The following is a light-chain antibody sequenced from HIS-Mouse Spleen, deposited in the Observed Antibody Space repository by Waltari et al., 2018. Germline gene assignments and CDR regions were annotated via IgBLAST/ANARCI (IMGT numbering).Light chain of an antibody. J-gene: IGKJ3*01. CDR1: QRVSSN. Sequence: EIVMTQSPATLSVSPGERATLPCRASQRVSSNLAWYQQKPGQAPRLLIYGASTRATGIPARFSGSGSGTEFTLTISSMQSEDFAVYYCQQYNNWQFTFGPGTKVDIK. V-gene: IGKV3-15*01. CDR2: GAS. CDR3: QQYNNWQFT.